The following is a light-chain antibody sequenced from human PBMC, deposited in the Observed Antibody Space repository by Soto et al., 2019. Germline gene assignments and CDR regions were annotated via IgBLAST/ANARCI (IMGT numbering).Light chain of an antibody. J-gene: IGKJ5*01. Sequence: EIVLTQSPATLSLSPGERATLSCRASQSVSSYLAWYQQKPGQAPRLLIYGASSRATGIPVRFSGSGSGTEFTLTISSLQSEDFAVYDCQQYNNWPLTFGQGTRLEI. V-gene: IGKV3-15*01. CDR2: GAS. CDR3: QQYNNWPLT. CDR1: QSVSSY.